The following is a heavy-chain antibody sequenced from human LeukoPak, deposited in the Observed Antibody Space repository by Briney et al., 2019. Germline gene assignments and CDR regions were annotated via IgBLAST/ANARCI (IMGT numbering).Heavy chain of an antibody. CDR1: GGSISSGGYS. V-gene: IGHV4-30-2*01. D-gene: IGHD3-10*01. CDR3: ARVYGSGRRSGGNWFDP. Sequence: SQTLSLTCAVSGGSISSGGYSWSWIRQPPGTGLEWIGYIYHSGSTYYNPSLKSRVTISVDRSKNQFSLKLSSVTAADTAVYYCARVYGSGRRSGGNWFDPWGQGTLVTVSS. CDR2: IYHSGST. J-gene: IGHJ5*02.